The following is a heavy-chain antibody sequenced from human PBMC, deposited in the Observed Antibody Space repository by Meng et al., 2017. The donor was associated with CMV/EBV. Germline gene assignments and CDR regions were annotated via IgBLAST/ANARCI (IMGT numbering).Heavy chain of an antibody. V-gene: IGHV4-39*07. CDR1: GGSISSSSYY. J-gene: IGHJ6*02. D-gene: IGHD3-3*01. CDR2: IYYSGST. CDR3: ARDNTIFGVDARGMDA. Sequence: SETLSLTCTVSGGSISSSSYYWGWIRQPPGKGLEWIGSIYYSGSTYYNPSLKSRVTISVDTSKNQFSLKLSSVTAADTAVYYCARDNTIFGVDARGMDAWGQGTTVTVSS.